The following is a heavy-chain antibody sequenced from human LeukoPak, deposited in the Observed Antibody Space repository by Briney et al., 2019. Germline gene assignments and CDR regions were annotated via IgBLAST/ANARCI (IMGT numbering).Heavy chain of an antibody. V-gene: IGHV1-18*01. Sequence: GASVTVSCKSSGYTFTSYGIIWVRHAPGQGLEWMGWISAYNGNTNYAQKLQGRVTMTTDTSTSTAYMELRSLRSDDTAVYYCAREVFEGMVLFDFWGQGTLVTVSS. CDR3: AREVFEGMVLFDF. CDR1: GYTFTSYG. J-gene: IGHJ4*02. CDR2: ISAYNGNT. D-gene: IGHD2-8*01.